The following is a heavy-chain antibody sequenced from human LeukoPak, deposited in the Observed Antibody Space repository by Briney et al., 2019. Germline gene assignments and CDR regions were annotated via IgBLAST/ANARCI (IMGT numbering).Heavy chain of an antibody. D-gene: IGHD2-15*01. V-gene: IGHV4-61*02. J-gene: IGHJ4*02. CDR1: GGSISSGSYY. CDR3: ARVPVVAATFDY. CDR2: IYTSGST. Sequence: PSETLSLTCTVSGGSISSGSYYWSWIRQPAGKGLEWIGRIYTSGSTNYNPSLKSRVTISVDTSKNQFSLKLSSVTAADTAVYYCARVPVVAATFDYWGQGTLVTVSS.